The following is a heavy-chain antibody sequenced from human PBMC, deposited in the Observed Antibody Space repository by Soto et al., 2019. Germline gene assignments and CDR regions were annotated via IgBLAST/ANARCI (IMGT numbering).Heavy chain of an antibody. CDR1: GYTFRSYG. CDR3: AKIAGKLREALDY. D-gene: IGHD4-17*01. Sequence: ASVKVSCKASGYTFRSYGISWVRQAPGQGLEWMGWITTYNGNTNYAQKFQGRVTMTTDTSTNTAYMEPRSLRDDDTALYFCAKIAGKLREALDYWSQGILVTVSS. V-gene: IGHV1-18*01. J-gene: IGHJ4*02. CDR2: ITTYNGNT.